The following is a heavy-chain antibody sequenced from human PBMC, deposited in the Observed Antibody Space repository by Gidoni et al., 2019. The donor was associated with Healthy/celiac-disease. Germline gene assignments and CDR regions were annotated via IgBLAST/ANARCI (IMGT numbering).Heavy chain of an antibody. Sequence: EVQLVESGGGLVQPGGSLRLSCAASGFTVSSNYMSWVRQAPGKGLEWVSVIYSGGSTYYADSVKGRFTISRDNSKNTLYLQMNSLRAEDTAVYYCARDDLLDYDYGDYWGQGTLVTVSS. CDR3: ARDDLLDYDYGDY. V-gene: IGHV3-66*01. CDR2: IYSGGST. J-gene: IGHJ4*02. CDR1: GFTVSSNY. D-gene: IGHD3-10*01.